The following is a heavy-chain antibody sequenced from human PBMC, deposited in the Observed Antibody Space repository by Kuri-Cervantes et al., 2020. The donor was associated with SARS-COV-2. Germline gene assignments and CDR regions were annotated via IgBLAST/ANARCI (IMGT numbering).Heavy chain of an antibody. CDR1: GFTVSSNY. Sequence: GESLKISCAASGFTVSSNYMSWVRQAPGKGLEWVSVIYSGGSTYYADSVKDRFTISRDNSKNTLYLQMNSLRAEDTAVYYCARVRMPAYYFDYWGQGTLVTVSS. V-gene: IGHV3-53*01. CDR2: IYSGGST. J-gene: IGHJ4*02. D-gene: IGHD2-2*01. CDR3: ARVRMPAYYFDY.